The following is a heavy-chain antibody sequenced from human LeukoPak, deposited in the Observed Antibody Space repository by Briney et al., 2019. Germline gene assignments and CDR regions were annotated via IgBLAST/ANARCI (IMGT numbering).Heavy chain of an antibody. CDR2: IYYSGST. D-gene: IGHD3-22*01. J-gene: IGHJ4*02. CDR3: ARHSNYYDSSGYVTPNSFYY. CDR1: GGSISSSGYY. V-gene: IGHV4-39*01. Sequence: PSETLSLTCTVSGGSISSSGYYWGWIRQPPGKGLEWIGTIYYSGSTCYNPSLKSRVTISVDTSKNQFSLRLSSVTAADTAVYYCARHSNYYDSSGYVTPNSFYYWGQGTLVTVSS.